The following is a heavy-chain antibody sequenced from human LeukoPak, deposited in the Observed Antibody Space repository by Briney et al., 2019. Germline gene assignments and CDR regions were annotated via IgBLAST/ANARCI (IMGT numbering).Heavy chain of an antibody. Sequence: PSETLSLTCTVSGGSISSYYWSWLWQPPGKGLEWIGYIYYSGSTNYNPSLMSRVTISVDTSKNQFSLKLSSVTAADTAVYYCAREIVVPAADYYYYYGMDVWGQGTTVTVSS. CDR1: GGSISSYY. CDR3: AREIVVPAADYYYYYGMDV. D-gene: IGHD2-2*01. CDR2: IYYSGST. V-gene: IGHV4-59*01. J-gene: IGHJ6*02.